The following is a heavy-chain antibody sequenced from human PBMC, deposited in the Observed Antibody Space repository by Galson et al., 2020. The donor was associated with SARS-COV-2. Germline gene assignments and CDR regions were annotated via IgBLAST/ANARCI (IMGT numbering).Heavy chain of an antibody. Sequence: GESLKISCKASGYTFTGYYMHWVRQAPGQGLEWMGWINPNSGGTNYAQKFQGRVTMTRDTSISTAYMELSRLRSDDTAVYYCARVGTGYSSSWYYYYGMDVWGQGTTVTVSS. CDR1: GYTFTGYY. CDR2: INPNSGGT. J-gene: IGHJ6*02. V-gene: IGHV1-2*02. CDR3: ARVGTGYSSSWYYYYGMDV. D-gene: IGHD6-13*01.